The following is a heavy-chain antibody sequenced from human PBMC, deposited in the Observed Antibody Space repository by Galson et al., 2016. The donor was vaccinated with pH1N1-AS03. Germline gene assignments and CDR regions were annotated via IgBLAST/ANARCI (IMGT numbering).Heavy chain of an antibody. CDR3: ARRSPWSPVPTFYFDY. Sequence: SLRLSCAASGFTFSTFSMSWARQTPGRGLEWVSSISANATDTYYADSVKGRFTISRDNSRDTLYLQMSNLRAEDTAVYYCARRSPWSPVPTFYFDYWGQGTLVTVSS. CDR2: ISANATDT. D-gene: IGHD4/OR15-4a*01. J-gene: IGHJ4*02. CDR1: GFTFSTFS. V-gene: IGHV3-23*01.